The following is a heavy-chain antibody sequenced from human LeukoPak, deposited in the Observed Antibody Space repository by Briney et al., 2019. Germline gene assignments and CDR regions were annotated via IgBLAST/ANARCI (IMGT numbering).Heavy chain of an antibody. V-gene: IGHV3-23*01. D-gene: IGHD2-15*01. CDR1: GFTFSSYG. CDR3: AKVPPDLLSPVVVVAVHFDY. J-gene: IGHJ4*02. CDR2: ISASGCST. Sequence: GGTLRLFCGASGFTFSSYGMSWVRQAPGKGLEWVSAISASGCSTYYADSAKGRFTISRDNSKNTLYLQMNIQRAEDTAVDYCAKVPPDLLSPVVVVAVHFDYWGQGTLVTVSS.